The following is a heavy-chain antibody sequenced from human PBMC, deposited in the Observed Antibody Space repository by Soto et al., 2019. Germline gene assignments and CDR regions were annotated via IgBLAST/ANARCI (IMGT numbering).Heavy chain of an antibody. CDR1: GFTFSSYA. CDR3: AKVGTYYYDSSGYPHGDYFDY. D-gene: IGHD3-22*01. J-gene: IGHJ4*02. V-gene: IGHV3-23*01. Sequence: PGGSLRLSCAASGFTFSSYAMSWVRQAPGKGLEWVSAISGSGGSTYYADSVKGRFTISRDNSKNTLYLQMNSLRAEDTAVYYCAKVGTYYYDSSGYPHGDYFDYWGQGTLVTVSS. CDR2: ISGSGGST.